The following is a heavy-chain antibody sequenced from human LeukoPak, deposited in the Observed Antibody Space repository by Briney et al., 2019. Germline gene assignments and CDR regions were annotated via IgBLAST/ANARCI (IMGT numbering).Heavy chain of an antibody. Sequence: ASVKVSCKVSGYTLTELSMHWVRQAPGKGLEWMGGFDPEDGETIYAQKFQGRVAMTEDTSTDTAYMELSSLRSEDTAVYYCATEEYYYGSGNWFDPWGQGTLVTVSS. CDR2: FDPEDGET. J-gene: IGHJ5*02. CDR3: ATEEYYYGSGNWFDP. CDR1: GYTLTELS. V-gene: IGHV1-24*01. D-gene: IGHD3-10*01.